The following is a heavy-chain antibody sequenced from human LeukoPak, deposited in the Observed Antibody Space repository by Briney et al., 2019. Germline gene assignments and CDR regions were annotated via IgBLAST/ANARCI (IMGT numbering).Heavy chain of an antibody. Sequence: SETLSLTCAVYGGSFSGYYWSWIRQPPGKGLEWIGEINHSGSTNYNPSLKSRVTISVDTSKNQSSLKLSSVTAADTAVYYCARAKIRGAFDIWGQGTMVTVSS. J-gene: IGHJ3*02. CDR3: ARAKIRGAFDI. CDR1: GGSFSGYY. CDR2: INHSGST. V-gene: IGHV4-34*01.